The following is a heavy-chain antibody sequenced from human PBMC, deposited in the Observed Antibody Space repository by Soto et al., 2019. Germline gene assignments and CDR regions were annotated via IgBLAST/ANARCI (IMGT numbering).Heavy chain of an antibody. CDR1: GFSLSTSGVG. CDR2: IYWDDDK. CDR3: AHRRSTFRRLWLKSTVKQKKGIPFDY. Sequence: SGPTLVNPTQTLTLTCTFSGFSLSTSGVGVGWIRQPPGKALEWLALIYWDDDKRYSPSLKSRLTITRDTSKNQVVLTMTNMDPVDTATYYCAHRRSTFRRLWLKSTVKQKKGIPFDYWGQGTLVTVSS. D-gene: IGHD5-18*01. V-gene: IGHV2-5*02. J-gene: IGHJ4*02.